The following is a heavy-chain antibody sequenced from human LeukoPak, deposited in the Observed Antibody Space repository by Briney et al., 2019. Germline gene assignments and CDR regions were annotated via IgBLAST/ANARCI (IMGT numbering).Heavy chain of an antibody. V-gene: IGHV4-34*01. D-gene: IGHD6-13*01. CDR3: ASSIAAAGTGRVFDY. CDR1: GGSISSYY. J-gene: IGHJ4*02. CDR2: INHSGST. Sequence: SETLSLTCTVSGGSISSYYWSWIRQPPGKGLEWIGEINHSGSTNYNPSLKSRVTISVDTSKNQFSLKLSSVTAADTAVYYCASSIAAAGTGRVFDYWGQGTLVTVSS.